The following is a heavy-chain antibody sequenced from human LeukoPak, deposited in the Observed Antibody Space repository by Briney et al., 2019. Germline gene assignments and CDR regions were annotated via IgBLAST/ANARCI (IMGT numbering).Heavy chain of an antibody. CDR2: IYHSGST. J-gene: IGHJ5*02. V-gene: IGHV4-38-2*01. CDR3: ARHALISGNWFDP. CDR1: GYSISSGYY. D-gene: IGHD2/OR15-2a*01. Sequence: PSETLSLTCAVSGYSISSGYYWGWIRQPPGKGLEWIGSIYHSGSTYYNPSLKSRVTISVDTSKNQFSLKLRSVTAADTAVYYCARHALISGNWFDPRGQGTLVTVSS.